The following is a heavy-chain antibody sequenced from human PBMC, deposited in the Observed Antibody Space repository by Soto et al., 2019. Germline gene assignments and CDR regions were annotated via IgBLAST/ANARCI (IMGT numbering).Heavy chain of an antibody. D-gene: IGHD6-13*01. Sequence: PSETLSLTCTVSGGSISSGGYYWSWIRQHPGKGLEWIGYIYYSGSTYYNPSLKSRVTISVDTSKNQFSLKLSSVTAADTAVYYCARAPAPLYSRSWYYSHYWGKGTLVTVSS. CDR2: IYYSGST. V-gene: IGHV4-31*03. CDR1: GGSISSGGYY. CDR3: ARAPAPLYSRSWYYSHY. J-gene: IGHJ4*02.